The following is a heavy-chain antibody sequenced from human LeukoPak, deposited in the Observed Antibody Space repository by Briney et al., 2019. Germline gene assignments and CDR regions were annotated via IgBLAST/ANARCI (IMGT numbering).Heavy chain of an antibody. CDR2: INHSGST. CDR3: ARGPGLRFDP. Sequence: SETLSLTCAVYGGSFSGYYWSWIRLPPGKGLEWIGEINHSGSTNYNPSLKSRVTISVDTSKNQFSLKLSSVTAADTAVYYCARGPGLRFDPWGQGTLVTVSS. D-gene: IGHD4-11*01. CDR1: GGSFSGYY. J-gene: IGHJ5*02. V-gene: IGHV4-34*01.